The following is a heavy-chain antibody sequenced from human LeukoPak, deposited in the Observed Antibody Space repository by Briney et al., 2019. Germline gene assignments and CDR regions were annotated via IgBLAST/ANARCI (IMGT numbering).Heavy chain of an antibody. D-gene: IGHD3-10*01. V-gene: IGHV4-61*02. CDR3: ARGGDRSFDY. CDR2: VYSSGST. CDR1: GGSISSGSYY. J-gene: IGHJ4*02. Sequence: SETLSLTCTVSGGSISSGSYYWSWIRQPAGKGLEWIGRVYSSGSTDYNPSLKSRVTISVDKAKNQFSLNLNSVTAADTAVYYCARGGDRSFDYWGQGTLVTVSS.